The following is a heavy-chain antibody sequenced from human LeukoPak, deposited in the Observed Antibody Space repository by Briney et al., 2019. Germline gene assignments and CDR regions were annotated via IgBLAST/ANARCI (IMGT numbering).Heavy chain of an antibody. CDR3: AKPLEKYTYGGNFDY. Sequence: GGSLRPSCEASGFTFSSYAMSWVRQAPGKGLAWVSVISSSADSTYYADSVKGRFTISRDNSKNTLYLQMNNLRAEDTAVYYCAKPLEKYTYGGNFDYWGQGLLVTVPS. CDR1: GFTFSSYA. J-gene: IGHJ4*02. CDR2: ISSSADST. V-gene: IGHV3-23*01. D-gene: IGHD4-23*01.